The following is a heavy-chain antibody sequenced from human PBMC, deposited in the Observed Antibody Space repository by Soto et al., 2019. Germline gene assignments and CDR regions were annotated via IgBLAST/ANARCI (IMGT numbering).Heavy chain of an antibody. CDR3: AMGPHVAAIDY. D-gene: IGHD2-15*01. J-gene: IGHJ4*02. CDR2: ISRDGSNN. Sequence: PGGSLRLSCVASGFTFSNYVMHWVRQAPGKGLEWVAAISRDGSNNYYADSVKGRFTISRDNSKNTLYLQMSSLRGEDTAVYYCAMGPHVAAIDYWGQGTLVTVSS. V-gene: IGHV3-30*03. CDR1: GFTFSNYV.